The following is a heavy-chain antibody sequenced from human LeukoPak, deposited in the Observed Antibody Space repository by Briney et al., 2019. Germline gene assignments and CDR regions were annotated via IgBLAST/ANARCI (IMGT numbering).Heavy chain of an antibody. Sequence: GGSLRLSCAASGFAFSSYSMNWVRQAPGKGLEWVSSISSSSSYIYYADSVKGRFTISRDNAKNSLYLQMNSLRAEDTAVYYCARAQSGDTAMSYDYWGQGTLVTVSS. CDR3: ARAQSGDTAMSYDY. CDR1: GFAFSSYS. CDR2: ISSSSSYI. D-gene: IGHD5-18*01. J-gene: IGHJ4*02. V-gene: IGHV3-21*01.